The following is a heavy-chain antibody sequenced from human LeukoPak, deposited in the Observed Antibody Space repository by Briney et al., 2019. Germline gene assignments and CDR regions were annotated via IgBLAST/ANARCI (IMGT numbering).Heavy chain of an antibody. D-gene: IGHD6-19*01. J-gene: IGHJ4*02. Sequence: GWSLRLSCGASGFTFSDYEMNWVRQVPGKGLEWVSYITGSGGTIYYADSVKGRFTISRDNAKNSLYLLMNRLRAEDTAFYYCARELPAYLAVAGFDYWGQGTLVTVSS. CDR2: ITGSGGTI. V-gene: IGHV3-48*03. CDR1: GFTFSDYE. CDR3: ARELPAYLAVAGFDY.